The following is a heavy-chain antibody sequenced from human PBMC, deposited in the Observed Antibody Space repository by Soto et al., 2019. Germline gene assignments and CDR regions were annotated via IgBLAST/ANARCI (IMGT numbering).Heavy chain of an antibody. D-gene: IGHD3-22*01. CDR3: ARGTYYYDSSGYFMGY. J-gene: IGHJ4*02. CDR1: GFTFSSYA. V-gene: IGHV3-30-3*01. CDR2: ISYDGSNK. Sequence: SLRLSCAASGFTFSSYAMHWVRQAPGKGLEWVAVISYDGSNKYYADSVKGRFTISRDNSKNTLYLQMNSLRAEDTAVYYCARGTYYYDSSGYFMGYWGQGTLVTVSS.